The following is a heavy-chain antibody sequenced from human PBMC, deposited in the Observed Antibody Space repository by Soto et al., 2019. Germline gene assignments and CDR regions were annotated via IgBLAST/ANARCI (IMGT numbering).Heavy chain of an antibody. V-gene: IGHV1-69*01. D-gene: IGHD1-26*01. Sequence: QVQLVQSGAEVKKPGSSVKVSCKASGGTFSSYAISWVRQAPGQGLERMGGIIPIFGTANYAQKFQGRVTITAEESTSTAYMELSSLRSEDTAVYSCARDRGPDGNYYYGMDVWGQGTTVTVSS. CDR1: GGTFSSYA. CDR3: ARDRGPDGNYYYGMDV. J-gene: IGHJ6*02. CDR2: IIPIFGTA.